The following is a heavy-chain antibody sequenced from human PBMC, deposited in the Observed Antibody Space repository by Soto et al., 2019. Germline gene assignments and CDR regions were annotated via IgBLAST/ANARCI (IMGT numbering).Heavy chain of an antibody. D-gene: IGHD6-19*01. CDR2: ISVDGGDT. J-gene: IGHJ4*02. CDR1: GFTLSDSW. CDR3: ASAPEQRPFDD. V-gene: IGHV3-74*01. Sequence: EVQLVESGGGLVQPGGSLRLSCAASGFTLSDSWMHWVRQVPGKGLLWVSRISVDGGDTTYADSVKGRITISRDNAKNTLYRQMDTLRAEDTAIYYCASAPEQRPFDDWGQGSLVTVSS.